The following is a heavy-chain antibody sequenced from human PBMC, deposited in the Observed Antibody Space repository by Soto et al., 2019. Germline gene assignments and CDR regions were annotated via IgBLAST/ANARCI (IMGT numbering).Heavy chain of an antibody. CDR1: GGSISSGGYY. CDR3: ATGGAAPVY. CDR2: VYYRGST. V-gene: IGHV4-31*04. D-gene: IGHD6-6*01. J-gene: IGHJ4*02. Sequence: QVRLQESGPGLVKPSQTLSLTCTVSGGSISSGGYYWSWIRQHPGKGLELIGHVYYRGSTYYNPSLKSRVTISVDTSENQFSLKLSSVTAADTAVYYCATGGAAPVYCGQEPWSPSPQ.